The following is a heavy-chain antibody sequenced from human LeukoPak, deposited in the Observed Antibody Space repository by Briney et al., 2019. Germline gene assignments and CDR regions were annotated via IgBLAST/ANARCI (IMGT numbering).Heavy chain of an antibody. Sequence: GGSLRLSCAASGFTVSSNYMSWVRQAPGKGLEWVSVIYSGGSTYYADSVKGRFTISRDNSKNTLYLQMNSLRAEDTAVYYCARDVRRYFDWSFDYWGQGTLVTVSS. CDR1: GFTVSSNY. CDR3: ARDVRRYFDWSFDY. CDR2: IYSGGST. D-gene: IGHD3-9*01. V-gene: IGHV3-53*01. J-gene: IGHJ4*02.